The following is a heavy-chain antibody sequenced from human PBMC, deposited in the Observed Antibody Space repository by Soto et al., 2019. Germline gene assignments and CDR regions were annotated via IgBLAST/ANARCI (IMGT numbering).Heavy chain of an antibody. CDR3: ERTSTRYFDWLRNYYYRLDV. CDR1: GGTFSSYA. D-gene: IGHD3-9*01. CDR2: IIPIFGTA. V-gene: IGHV1-69*13. J-gene: IGHJ6*02. Sequence: SVKVSCKASGGTFSSYAISWVRQAPGQGLEWMGGIIPIFGTANYAQKFQGRVTITADESTSTAYMELSRLRSEDTAVYYCERTSTRYFDWLRNYYYRLDVWRPRTSLTVSS.